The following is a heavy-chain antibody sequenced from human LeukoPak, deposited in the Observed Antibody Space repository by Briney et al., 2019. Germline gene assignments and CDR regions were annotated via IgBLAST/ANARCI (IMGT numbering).Heavy chain of an antibody. J-gene: IGHJ4*02. V-gene: IGHV1-69*06. Sequence: ASVKVSCKASGGTFSSYGISWVRQAPGQGLEWMGGIIPIFGTASYAQKFQGRVTITADKSTSTAYMELSRLRSDDTAVYYCARVLGSYSPLDYWGQGTLVTVSS. D-gene: IGHD1-26*01. CDR2: IIPIFGTA. CDR3: ARVLGSYSPLDY. CDR1: GGTFSSYG.